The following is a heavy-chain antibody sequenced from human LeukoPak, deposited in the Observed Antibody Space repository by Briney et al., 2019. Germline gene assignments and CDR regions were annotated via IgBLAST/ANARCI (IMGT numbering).Heavy chain of an antibody. CDR1: GGSFSGYY. J-gene: IGHJ2*01. V-gene: IGHV4-34*01. D-gene: IGHD2-15*01. Sequence: PSETLSLTCAVYGGSFSGYYWSWIRQPPGKGLEWIGEINHSGSTNYNPSLKSRVIISVDTSKNQFSLKLTSVAAADTAFYYCARPPRRAAHGYFDLWGRGTLVTVSS. CDR2: INHSGST. CDR3: ARPPRRAAHGYFDL.